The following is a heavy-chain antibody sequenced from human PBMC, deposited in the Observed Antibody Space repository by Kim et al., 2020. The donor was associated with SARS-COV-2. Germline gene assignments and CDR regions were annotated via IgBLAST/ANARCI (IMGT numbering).Heavy chain of an antibody. Sequence: GGSLRLSCAASGFTFSSYSMNWVRQAPGKGLEWVSSISSSGNYIYYVDSVKGRFTISRDNAQNSLYLQMNSLRAEDTAVYYCARDRNSDDTAGYYYYGMDVWGQGTTVTVSS. CDR3: ARDRNSDDTAGYYYYGMDV. D-gene: IGHD3-22*01. V-gene: IGHV3-21*01. J-gene: IGHJ6*02. CDR2: ISSSGNYI. CDR1: GFTFSSYS.